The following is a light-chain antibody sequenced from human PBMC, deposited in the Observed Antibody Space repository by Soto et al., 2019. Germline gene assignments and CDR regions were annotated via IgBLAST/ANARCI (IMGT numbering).Light chain of an antibody. CDR3: QHRMNWPLT. CDR2: GAS. V-gene: IGKV3-15*01. CDR1: QSVRSN. J-gene: IGKJ5*01. Sequence: EIVMTQSPATLSVSPGDRATLSCRANQSVRSNLAWYQQRPGQAPRLLIYGASTRAAGVPARFSASGSGTDFTLTISRLEPEDIAVYYCQHRMNWPLTFGQGTLLEVK.